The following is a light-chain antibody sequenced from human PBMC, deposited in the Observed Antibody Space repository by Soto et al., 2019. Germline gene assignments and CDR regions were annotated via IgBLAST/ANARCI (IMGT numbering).Light chain of an antibody. CDR2: GAS. V-gene: IGKV3-20*01. CDR3: QQYGSSPPYT. Sequence: EIVLTQSPGTLSLSPGERATLSCRASQSVSSSYLAWYQQKPGQAPRLLISGASNRATGIPDRFSGSGSGTDFTLTISRLEPEDFAVYYCQQYGSSPPYTFGQGTKLEIK. CDR1: QSVSSSY. J-gene: IGKJ2*01.